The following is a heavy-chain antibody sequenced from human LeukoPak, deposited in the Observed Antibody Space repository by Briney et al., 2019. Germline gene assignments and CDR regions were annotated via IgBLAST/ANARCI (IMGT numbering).Heavy chain of an antibody. V-gene: IGHV3-23*01. Sequence: PGGSLRLCCAASGFTFSSYAMSWVRQAPGKGLEWVSAINGGGSRTYYADSVKGRFIISRDNSKNTLYLQMNSLRVEDTAIYYCANDRPHPSAEPTNFDYWGRGTLITVSS. CDR1: GFTFSSYA. CDR3: ANDRPHPSAEPTNFDY. CDR2: INGGGSRT. D-gene: IGHD1-14*01. J-gene: IGHJ4*02.